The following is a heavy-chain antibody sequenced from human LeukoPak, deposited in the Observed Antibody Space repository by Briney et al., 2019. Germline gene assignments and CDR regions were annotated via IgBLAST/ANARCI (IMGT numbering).Heavy chain of an antibody. CDR2: ISGNGATT. Sequence: HPGGSLRLSCAASGFTFSNYAMSWVRQAPGKGLEWVSGISGNGATTYYADSVKGRFTISRDNSKNTLYLQMNSLRAEDTAVYYCARDIGYYDSSGYYYENNYWGQGTLVTVSS. V-gene: IGHV3-23*01. CDR1: GFTFSNYA. D-gene: IGHD3-22*01. CDR3: ARDIGYYDSSGYYYENNY. J-gene: IGHJ4*02.